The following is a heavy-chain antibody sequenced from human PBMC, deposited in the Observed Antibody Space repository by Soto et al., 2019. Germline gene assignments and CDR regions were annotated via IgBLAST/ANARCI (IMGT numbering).Heavy chain of an antibody. CDR1: GFTFDDYA. CDR3: AKDMNPEYYYDSSGYSN. Sequence: EVQLVESGGGLVQPGRSLRLSCAASGFTFDDYAMHWVRQAPGKGLEWVSGISWNSGSIGYADSVKGRFTISRDKAKNSLYLQMNSLRAEDTALYYCAKDMNPEYYYDSSGYSNWGQGTLVTVSS. V-gene: IGHV3-9*01. J-gene: IGHJ4*02. D-gene: IGHD3-22*01. CDR2: ISWNSGSI.